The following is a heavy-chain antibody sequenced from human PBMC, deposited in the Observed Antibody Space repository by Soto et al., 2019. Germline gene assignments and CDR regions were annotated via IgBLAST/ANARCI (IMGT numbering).Heavy chain of an antibody. J-gene: IGHJ4*02. CDR3: AADLYIGYYYDSSAPSVLAY. V-gene: IGHV1-58*01. Sequence: GASVKVSCKASGFTFTSSAVQWVRQARGQRLEWIGWIVVGSGNTNYAQKFQERVTITRDMSTSTAYMELSSLRSEDTAVYYCAADLYIGYYYDSSAPSVLAYWGQGTLVTVSS. D-gene: IGHD3-22*01. CDR2: IVVGSGNT. CDR1: GFTFTSSA.